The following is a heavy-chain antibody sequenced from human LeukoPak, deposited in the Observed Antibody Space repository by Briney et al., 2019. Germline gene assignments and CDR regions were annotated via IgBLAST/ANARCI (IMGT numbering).Heavy chain of an antibody. J-gene: IGHJ4*02. CDR2: IHPRGST. D-gene: IGHD3-22*01. CDR3: ATFRGSGYWD. V-gene: IGHV4-61*02. CDR1: GGSISSGSFY. Sequence: SETLSLTCSVYGGSISSGSFYWRWIRQPAGKGLEWIARIHPRGSTNYNHSRKSLITISVDTSKNQFSLKLSSVTAADTAVYYCATFRGSGYWDWGQGTLVTVSS.